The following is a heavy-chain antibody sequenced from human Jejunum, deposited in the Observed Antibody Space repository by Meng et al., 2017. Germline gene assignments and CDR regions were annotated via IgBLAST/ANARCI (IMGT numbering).Heavy chain of an antibody. CDR3: ARECDGGSCYPSDTDTGPRPFSYGMDV. Sequence: ASVKVSCKASGYTFTVYYMHWVRQAPGQGLEWMGRINPKSGAINYAENFQGRVTMTRDTSISTAYMEVSRLRSDDTAVYYCARECDGGSCYPSDTDTGPRPFSYGMDVWGQGTTVTVSS. D-gene: IGHD2-15*01. J-gene: IGHJ6*02. V-gene: IGHV1-2*06. CDR1: GYTFTVYY. CDR2: INPKSGAI.